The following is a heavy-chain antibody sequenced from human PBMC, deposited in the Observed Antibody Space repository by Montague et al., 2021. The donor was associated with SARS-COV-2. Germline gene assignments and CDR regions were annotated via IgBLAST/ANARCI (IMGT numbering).Heavy chain of an antibody. CDR1: GASISSTNYY. J-gene: IGHJ4*02. Sequence: TLSLTCTVSGASISSTNYYWSWIRQPAGKGLEWIGRIYSSGVTNYNPSLKSRVSISIDTSKNEFSPKLSSVTAADTAVYYCAIIINHFDSDGPHYLFDHWGQGTRVTASS. CDR2: IYSSGVT. D-gene: IGHD3-22*01. CDR3: AIIINHFDSDGPHYLFDH. V-gene: IGHV4-61*02.